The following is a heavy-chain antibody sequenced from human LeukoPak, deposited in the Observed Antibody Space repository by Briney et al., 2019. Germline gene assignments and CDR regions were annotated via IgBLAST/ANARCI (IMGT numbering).Heavy chain of an antibody. D-gene: IGHD4-17*01. J-gene: IGHJ6*02. CDR2: ISESGSGT. V-gene: IGHV3-23*01. CDR3: AKTLLGTTKGGMDV. Sequence: GGSLRLSCAVSGLTFSRYAMSWVRQAPGKGLEWVSAISESGSGTYYADSVKGRFTISRDNSKDTLSLQMNSLRAEDTAVYYCAKTLLGTTKGGMDVWGQGTTVTVSS. CDR1: GLTFSRYA.